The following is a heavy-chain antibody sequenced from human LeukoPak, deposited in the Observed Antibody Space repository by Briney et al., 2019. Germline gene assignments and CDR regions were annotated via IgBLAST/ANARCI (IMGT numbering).Heavy chain of an antibody. V-gene: IGHV5-51*01. D-gene: IGHD2-21*02. CDR2: IYPGDSDT. J-gene: IGHJ6*02. CDR1: GYSFTSYW. CDR3: ARLLGRGAIVVVTGAHGMDV. Sequence: GESLKISCKGSGYSFTSYWIGWARQMPGKGLEWMGIIYPGDSDTRYSPSFQGQVTISADKSISTAYLQWSSLKASDTAMYYCARLLGRGAIVVVTGAHGMDVWGQGTTVTVSS.